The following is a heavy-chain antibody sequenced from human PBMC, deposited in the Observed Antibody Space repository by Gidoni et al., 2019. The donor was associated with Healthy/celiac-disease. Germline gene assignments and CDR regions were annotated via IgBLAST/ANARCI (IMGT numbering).Heavy chain of an antibody. CDR3: ARVSPFYYDSMGY. D-gene: IGHD3-22*01. V-gene: IGHV1-18*01. Sequence: QVQLVQSGAVVKKPGASVKVSCKASGYTFTSYGISWVRQAPGQGREWMGWISAYNGNTNSAQKLQGRVTMPTDTSTSTAYMELSSLRSDDTAVYYCARVSPFYYDSMGYWGQGTLVTVSS. CDR2: ISAYNGNT. CDR1: GYTFTSYG. J-gene: IGHJ4*02.